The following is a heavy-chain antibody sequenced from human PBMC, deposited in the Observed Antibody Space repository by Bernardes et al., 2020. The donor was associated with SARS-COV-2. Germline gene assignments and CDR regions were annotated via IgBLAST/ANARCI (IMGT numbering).Heavy chain of an antibody. D-gene: IGHD3-3*01. CDR3: ARGGIFGAVKGGMDV. CDR2: ISYDGSNK. V-gene: IGHV3-30-3*01. J-gene: IGHJ6*02. CDR1: GFTFSDNA. Sequence: GGSLRLSCAASGFTFSDNALHWVRQAPGKGLEWVAVISYDGSNKYYADSVKGRFTISRDNSKDTLYLQMNCLRDEDTALYYCARGGIFGAVKGGMDVWGQGTTVTVSS.